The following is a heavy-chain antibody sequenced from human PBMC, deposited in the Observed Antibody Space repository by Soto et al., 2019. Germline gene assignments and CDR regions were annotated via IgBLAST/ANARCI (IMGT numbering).Heavy chain of an antibody. J-gene: IGHJ6*02. CDR3: ARTLTVTVPLYYYGMDV. D-gene: IGHD4-4*01. CDR1: GGTFSSYA. V-gene: IGHV1-69*01. CDR2: IIPIFGTA. Sequence: QVQLVQSGAGVKKPGSSVKVSCKASGGTFSSYAISWVRQAPGQGLEWMGGIIPIFGTANYAQKFQGRDTITADESTSTAYMELSSLRSEDTAVYYCARTLTVTVPLYYYGMDVWGQGTTVTVSS.